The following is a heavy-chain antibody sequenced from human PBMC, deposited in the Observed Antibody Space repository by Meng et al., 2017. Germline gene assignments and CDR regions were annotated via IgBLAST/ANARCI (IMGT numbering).Heavy chain of an antibody. D-gene: IGHD3-22*01. Sequence: GESLKISCAASGFTFSSYSMNWVRQAPGKGLEWVSSISSSSSYIYYADSVKGRFTISRDNAKNSLYLQMNSLRAENTAVYYCARTEYYYDSNGYPGGDDFDIWGQGTMVTVSS. CDR3: ARTEYYYDSNGYPGGDDFDI. V-gene: IGHV3-21*01. CDR2: ISSSSSYI. CDR1: GFTFSSYS. J-gene: IGHJ3*02.